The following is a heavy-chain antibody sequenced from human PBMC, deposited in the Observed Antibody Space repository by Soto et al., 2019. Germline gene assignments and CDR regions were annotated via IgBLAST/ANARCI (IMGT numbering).Heavy chain of an antibody. J-gene: IGHJ4*02. CDR3: AKGEACSRTSCYSSSCDY. V-gene: IGHV3-23*01. D-gene: IGHD2-2*01. Sequence: PGGSVRLSCAASGFTFSSYAMSWVRQAPGKGLEWVSAISGSGGSTYYAGSVKGRFTISRDNSKNTLYLQMNSLRAEDTAVYYCAKGEACSRTSCYSSSCDYWGQGTMGTVSA. CDR2: ISGSGGST. CDR1: GFTFSSYA.